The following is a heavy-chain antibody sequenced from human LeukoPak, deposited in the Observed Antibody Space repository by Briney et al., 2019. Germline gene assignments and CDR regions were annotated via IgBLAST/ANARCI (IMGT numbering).Heavy chain of an antibody. Sequence: ASVKVSCKASGNTFSSHGFNWVRQAPGQGFEWLGWITPNSGGTNYAQKFQGRVTMTRDTSISTAYMELSRLRYDDTAVYYCARGDFDIFGVGDFWGQGTLVTVSS. CDR1: GNTFSSHG. D-gene: IGHD3-3*01. CDR2: ITPNSGGT. V-gene: IGHV1-2*02. CDR3: ARGDFDIFGVGDF. J-gene: IGHJ4*02.